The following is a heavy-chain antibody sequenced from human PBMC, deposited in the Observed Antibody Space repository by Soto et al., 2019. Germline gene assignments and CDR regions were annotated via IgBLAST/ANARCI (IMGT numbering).Heavy chain of an antibody. V-gene: IGHV3-23*01. CDR2: ISGSGGST. D-gene: IGHD2-15*01. CDR3: AKWHRGGREVNWFDP. CDR1: GFTFSSYA. Sequence: EVQLLESGGGLVQPGGSLRLSCAASGFTFSSYAMSWVRQAPGKGLEWVSAISGSGGSTYYADSVKGRFTISRDNSKNPLYLQMNSLRAADTAVYYCAKWHRGGREVNWFDPWGQGTLVTVSS. J-gene: IGHJ5*02.